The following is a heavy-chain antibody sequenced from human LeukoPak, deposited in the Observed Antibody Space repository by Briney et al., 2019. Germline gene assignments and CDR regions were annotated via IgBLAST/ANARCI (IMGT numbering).Heavy chain of an antibody. CDR3: AKDIRAGLNAFDI. D-gene: IGHD3/OR15-3a*01. V-gene: IGHV3-9*01. CDR2: ISWNSGSI. Sequence: PGGSLRLSCAASGFTFDDYAMHWVRQAPGKGLEWVSGISWNSGSIGYADSVKGRFTISRDNAENSLYLQMNSLRAEDTALYYCAKDIRAGLNAFDIWGQGTMVTVSS. CDR1: GFTFDDYA. J-gene: IGHJ3*02.